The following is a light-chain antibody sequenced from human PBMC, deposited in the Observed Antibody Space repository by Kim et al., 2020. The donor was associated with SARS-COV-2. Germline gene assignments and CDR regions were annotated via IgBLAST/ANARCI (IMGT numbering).Light chain of an antibody. CDR2: EVS. CDR1: SSDVGIYNR. J-gene: IGLJ1*01. CDR3: CSHTSSDTYV. Sequence: GQSVTVSCTGSSSDVGIYNRVSWYQQPPGTAPKLMIYEVSNRPSGVPDRFSGSKSGNTASLTISGLQAEDEADYYCCSHTSSDTYVFGTGTKVTVL. V-gene: IGLV2-18*02.